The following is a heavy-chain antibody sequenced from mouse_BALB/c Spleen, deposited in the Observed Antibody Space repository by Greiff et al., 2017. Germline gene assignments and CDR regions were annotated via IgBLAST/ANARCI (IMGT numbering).Heavy chain of an antibody. D-gene: IGHD2-10*01. J-gene: IGHJ3*01. V-gene: IGHV2-9*02. CDR2: IWAGGST. CDR1: GFSLTSYG. Sequence: VQLQQSGPGPVAPSQSLSITCTVSGFSLTSYGVHWVRQPPGKGLEWLGVIWAGGSTNYNSALMSRLSISKDNSKSQVFLKMNSLQTDDTAMYYCARDGAYYGNYGFAYWGQGTLVTVSA. CDR3: ARDGAYYGNYGFAY.